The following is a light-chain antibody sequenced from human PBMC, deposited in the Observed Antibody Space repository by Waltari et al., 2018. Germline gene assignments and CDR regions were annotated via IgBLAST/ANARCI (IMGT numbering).Light chain of an antibody. CDR2: DVS. Sequence: QSALTQPASVSGSPGQSITISCTGTNNDVGGFNYVSWYQQHPGKAPRLMLYDVSYRPAGVSHRFSGSKSGNTASLTISGLQAEDDTYYFCSSYTASSTWVFGGGTKVTVL. V-gene: IGLV2-14*03. J-gene: IGLJ3*02. CDR1: NNDVGGFNY. CDR3: SSYTASSTWV.